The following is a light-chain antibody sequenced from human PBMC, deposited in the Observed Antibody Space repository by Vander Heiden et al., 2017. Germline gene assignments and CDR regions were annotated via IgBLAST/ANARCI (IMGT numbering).Light chain of an antibody. Sequence: SYELTQPPSVSESPGPTASITCAGDELGDKYPCWYQQKPGQSRVVVIYQASKRPATIPERFSGSHSGNTATLTIGGTQAMDEGDYYCQAWDSSTAVFGGGTKLTVL. CDR3: QAWDSSTAV. V-gene: IGLV3-1*01. J-gene: IGLJ3*02. CDR1: ELGDKY. CDR2: QAS.